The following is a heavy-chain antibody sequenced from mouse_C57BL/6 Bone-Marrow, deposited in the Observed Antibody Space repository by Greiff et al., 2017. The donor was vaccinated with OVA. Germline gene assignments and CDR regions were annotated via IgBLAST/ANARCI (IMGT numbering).Heavy chain of an antibody. D-gene: IGHD1-1*01. CDR3: ARPPYYYGSSYRWFAY. CDR1: GYTFTDYY. J-gene: IGHJ3*01. CDR2: INPNNGGT. V-gene: IGHV1-26*01. Sequence: EVQLQQSGPELVKPGASVKISCKASGYTFTDYYMNWVKQSHGKSLEWIGDINPNNGGTSYNQKFKGKATLTVDKSSSTAYMELRSLTSEDSAVYYCARPPYYYGSSYRWFAYWGQGTLVTVSA.